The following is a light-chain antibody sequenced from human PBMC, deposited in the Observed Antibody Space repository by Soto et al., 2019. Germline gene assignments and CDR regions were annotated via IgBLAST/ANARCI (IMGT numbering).Light chain of an antibody. CDR3: QQYRSAST. CDR1: QGIRND. J-gene: IGKJ2*02. CDR2: ATS. Sequence: DIQMTQSPSSLSASVGDRVTITCRASQGIRNDLGWYQQKPGKAPKRLIYATSRLESGVPSRFSGSGSGTEFTLSISSLQPEDFATYYCQQYRSASTFGQGTKLEIK. V-gene: IGKV1-17*01.